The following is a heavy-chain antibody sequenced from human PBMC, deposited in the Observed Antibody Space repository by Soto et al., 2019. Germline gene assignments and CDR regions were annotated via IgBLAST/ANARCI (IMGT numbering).Heavy chain of an antibody. J-gene: IGHJ6*02. V-gene: IGHV1-69*12. Sequence: QVQLVQSGAEVLKPGSSVKLSCKTSGDTFDTFAISWVRQAPGQGLEWMGGIIPIFRTPDYTQKFQGRVTITADVSTSTAYMELSSLRSEDTAVYYCARDKGRGQLGGNHYYALDVWGQGTTVTVSS. CDR3: ARDKGRGQLGGNHYYALDV. CDR2: IIPIFRTP. D-gene: IGHD1-1*01. CDR1: GDTFDTFA.